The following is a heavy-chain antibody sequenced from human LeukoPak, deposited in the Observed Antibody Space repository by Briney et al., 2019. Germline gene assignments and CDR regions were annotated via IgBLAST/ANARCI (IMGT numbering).Heavy chain of an antibody. V-gene: IGHV1-69*13. CDR3: ARDPPRGVGATLDWFDP. D-gene: IGHD1-26*01. CDR2: IIPIFGTA. CDR1: GGTSSSYA. Sequence: SVKVSCKASGGTSSSYAISWVRQAPGQGLEWMGGIIPIFGTANYAQKFQGRVTITADESTSTAYMELSSLRSEDTAVYYCARDPPRGVGATLDWFDPWGQGTLVTVSS. J-gene: IGHJ5*02.